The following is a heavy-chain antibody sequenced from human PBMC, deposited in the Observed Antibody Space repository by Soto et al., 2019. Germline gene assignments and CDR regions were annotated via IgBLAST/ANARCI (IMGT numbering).Heavy chain of an antibody. CDR3: AREVDAYYYDSSGGLFDY. V-gene: IGHV1-46*01. CDR1: GYTFTSYY. CDR2: INPSGGST. Sequence: ASVKVSCKASGYTFTSYYMHWVRQAPGQGLEWMGIINPSGGSTSYAQKFQGRVTMTRDTSTSIVYMELSSLRSEDTAVYYCAREVDAYYYDSSGGLFDYWGQGTLVTVSS. J-gene: IGHJ4*02. D-gene: IGHD3-22*01.